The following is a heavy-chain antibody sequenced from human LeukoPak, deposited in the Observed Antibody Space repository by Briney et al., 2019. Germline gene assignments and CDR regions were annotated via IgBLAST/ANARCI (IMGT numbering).Heavy chain of an antibody. Sequence: PSETLSLTCTVSGGSISSYYWSWIRQPPGKGLEWIGYIYYSGSTNYNPSLKSRVTISVDMSKNQFSLKLSSVTAADTAVYYCARVGIAAAGSEFDYWGQGTLVTVSS. CDR3: ARVGIAAAGSEFDY. CDR2: IYYSGST. D-gene: IGHD6-13*01. CDR1: GGSISSYY. V-gene: IGHV4-59*01. J-gene: IGHJ4*02.